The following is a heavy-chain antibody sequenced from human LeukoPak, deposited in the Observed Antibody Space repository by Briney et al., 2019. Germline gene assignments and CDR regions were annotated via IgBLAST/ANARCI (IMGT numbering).Heavy chain of an antibody. D-gene: IGHD1-26*01. CDR1: GFTFSSYS. CDR2: ISSSSSYI. Sequence: GGSLRLSCAASGFTFSSYSMNWVRQAPGKGLECVSSISSSSSYIYYADSVKGRFTISRDNAKNSLYLQMNSLRAEDTAVYYCARAVGATTVDYWGQGTLVTVSS. CDR3: ARAVGATTVDY. V-gene: IGHV3-21*01. J-gene: IGHJ4*02.